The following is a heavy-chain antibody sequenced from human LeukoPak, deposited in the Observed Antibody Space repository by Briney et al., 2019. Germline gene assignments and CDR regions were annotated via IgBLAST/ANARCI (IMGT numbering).Heavy chain of an antibody. CDR1: GFSFRSYW. D-gene: IGHD4-17*01. CDR3: ARDPRTTGKSNYGMDV. CDR2: ISSEGSST. V-gene: IGHV3-74*01. J-gene: IGHJ6*02. Sequence: GGSLRLSCAASGFSFRSYWMHWVRQAPGKGLVWVSRISSEGSSTSYADSVKGRFTISRDNSKNTVYLQMNSLRVEDTAVYYCARDPRTTGKSNYGMDVWGQGTTVTVSS.